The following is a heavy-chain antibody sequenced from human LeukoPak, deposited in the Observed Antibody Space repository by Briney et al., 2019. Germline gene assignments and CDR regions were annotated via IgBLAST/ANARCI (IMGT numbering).Heavy chain of an antibody. J-gene: IGHJ3*02. D-gene: IGHD3-22*01. CDR2: IKQDGSEK. V-gene: IGHV3-7*04. Sequence: PGGSLRLSCAASGFTFSSYWMSWVRQAPGKGLEWVANIKQDGSEKYYVDSVKGRFTISRDNAENSLCLQMSSLRAEDTAVYYCARGDTYYYDSSGYYCGFDIWGQGTMVTVSS. CDR3: ARGDTYYYDSSGYYCGFDI. CDR1: GFTFSSYW.